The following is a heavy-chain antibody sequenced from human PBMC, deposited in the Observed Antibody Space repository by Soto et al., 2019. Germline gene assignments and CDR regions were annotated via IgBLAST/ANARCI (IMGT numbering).Heavy chain of an antibody. J-gene: IGHJ4*02. D-gene: IGHD1-26*01. Sequence: ETLSLTCTISGGSISVYYWSWVRQPPGHELEWIGYIYASGSPYYNPSLRSRVTISADTSKNQISLKLTSPTAADTAVYYCARGVGSSPPRYWGRGTLVTVSS. CDR1: GGSISVYY. CDR3: ARGVGSSPPRY. CDR2: IYASGSP. V-gene: IGHV4-59*01.